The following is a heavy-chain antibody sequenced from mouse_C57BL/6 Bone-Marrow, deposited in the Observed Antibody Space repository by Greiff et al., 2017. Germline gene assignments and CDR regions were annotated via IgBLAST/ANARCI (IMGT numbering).Heavy chain of an antibody. V-gene: IGHV1-81*01. CDR2: IYPRSGNT. J-gene: IGHJ4*01. Sequence: LQQSGAELARPGASVKLSCKASGYTFPSSGISWVKQRTGQGLEWIGEIYPRSGNTYNNDKFKGKATLTADKSSSTAYMELRSLTSEDSAVYFCARGDDYDGPYYAMDYWGQGTSVTVSS. CDR3: ARGDDYDGPYYAMDY. CDR1: GYTFPSSG. D-gene: IGHD2-4*01.